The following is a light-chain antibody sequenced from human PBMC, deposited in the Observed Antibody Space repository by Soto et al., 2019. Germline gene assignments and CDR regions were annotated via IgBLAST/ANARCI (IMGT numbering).Light chain of an antibody. CDR2: STS. V-gene: IGLV2-11*01. CDR3: LLYYGGAQLWV. CDR1: SSDVGGYNY. J-gene: IGLJ2*01. Sequence: SALTQPRSVSGSPGQSVTISCTGTSSDVGGYNYVSWYQQRPGKAPKLMIYSTSNKHSWTPARFSGSLLGGKAALTLSGVQPEDEAEYYCLLYYGGAQLWVFGGGTKLTVL.